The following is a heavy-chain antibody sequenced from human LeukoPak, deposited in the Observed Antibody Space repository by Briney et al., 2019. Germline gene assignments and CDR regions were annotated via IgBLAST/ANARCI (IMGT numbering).Heavy chain of an antibody. D-gene: IGHD5-18*01. CDR3: AKDRHVWGYSYGQTFDY. Sequence: GGSLRLSCAASGFTFSSYGMHWVRQAPGKGLEWVAFTRYDGSDKYYVDSVKGRFTISRDNSKNTLYLQMISLRAEDTAMYFCAKDRHVWGYSYGQTFDYWGQGTLVIVSS. CDR1: GFTFSSYG. CDR2: TRYDGSDK. V-gene: IGHV3-30*02. J-gene: IGHJ4*02.